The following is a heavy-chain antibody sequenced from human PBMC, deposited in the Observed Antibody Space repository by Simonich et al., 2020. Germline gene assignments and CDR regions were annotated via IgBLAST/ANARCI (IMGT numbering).Heavy chain of an antibody. V-gene: IGHV4-59*08. CDR1: GGSISSYY. D-gene: IGHD5-12*01. Sequence: QVQLQESGPGLVKPSETLSLTCTVSGGSISSYYWSWIRQPPGKGLEWIGYIYYSGGTNYNPPRKCRVTISVDTSKNQFTLKLSSVTAADTAVYYCARHDRWLQFYFDYWGQGTLVTVSS. CDR3: ARHDRWLQFYFDY. CDR2: IYYSGGT. J-gene: IGHJ4*02.